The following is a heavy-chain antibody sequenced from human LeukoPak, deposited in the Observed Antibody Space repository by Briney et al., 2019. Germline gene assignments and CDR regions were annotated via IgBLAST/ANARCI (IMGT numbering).Heavy chain of an antibody. J-gene: IGHJ4*02. CDR3: ARDRYSSSSGGAFDY. D-gene: IGHD6-6*01. V-gene: IGHV3-30*04. Sequence: PGGSLRLSCAASGFTFSSYAMHWVRQAPGKGLEWVAVISYDGSNKYYADSVKARFTISRDNSKNTLYLQLNSLRAEDTAVYSCARDRYSSSSGGAFDYWGQGTLVTVSS. CDR2: ISYDGSNK. CDR1: GFTFSSYA.